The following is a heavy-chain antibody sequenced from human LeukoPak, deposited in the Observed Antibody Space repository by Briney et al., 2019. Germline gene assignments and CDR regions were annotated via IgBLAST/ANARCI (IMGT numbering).Heavy chain of an antibody. Sequence: GGSLRLSCVASGFTFSSFWMSWVRQAPGKGLEWVAKIIQDGSEKYYVDPVKGRFTISRDNAKNSLYLQMNSLRAEDTAVYYCAKDPIRHYSGSGESITTYFFDYWGQGTLVTVSS. CDR3: AKDPIRHYSGSGESITTYFFDY. CDR2: IIQDGSEK. V-gene: IGHV3-7*05. D-gene: IGHD3-10*01. CDR1: GFTFSSFW. J-gene: IGHJ4*02.